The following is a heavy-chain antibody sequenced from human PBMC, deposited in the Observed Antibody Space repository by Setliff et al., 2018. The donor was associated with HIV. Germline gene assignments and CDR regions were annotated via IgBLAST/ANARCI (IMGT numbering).Heavy chain of an antibody. V-gene: IGHV4-59*08. CDR3: ARRWGEAFDY. J-gene: IGHJ4*02. CDR2: IYYSGST. D-gene: IGHD1-26*01. CDR1: GGSISSYY. Sequence: SETLSLTCTVSGGSISSYYWNWIRQPPGKGLEWIGYIYYSGSTNYKPSLKSRVTVSVDMSKNQFSLRLSSVTAADTAVYYCARRWGEAFDYWGQGTLVTVSS.